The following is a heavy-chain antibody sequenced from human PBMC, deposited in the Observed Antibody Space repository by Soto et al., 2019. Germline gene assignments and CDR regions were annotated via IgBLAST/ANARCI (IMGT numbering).Heavy chain of an antibody. CDR3: VRRQLWFEPIDY. J-gene: IGHJ4*02. V-gene: IGHV1-3*01. D-gene: IGHD5-18*01. CDR1: GYTFTSYS. Sequence: ASVKVSCKASGYTFTSYSMHWVRQAPGQRLEWMGWINAGNGNTQYSQKFQGRVTITRDTSASTAYMELSSLRSEDTAVYYCVRRQLWFEPIDYWGQGTLVTVSS. CDR2: INAGNGNT.